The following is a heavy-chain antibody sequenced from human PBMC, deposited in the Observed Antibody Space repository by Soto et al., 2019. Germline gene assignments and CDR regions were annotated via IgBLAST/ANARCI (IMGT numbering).Heavy chain of an antibody. J-gene: IGHJ4*02. Sequence: SETLSLTCTVSGGSISDYFWSWIRQPPGKGLEWIGYVQFTGTTSYNPSLKSRATLSADASERQFSLRLTSVTAADTAVYYCERAAPGAAETGTVFHCWGQGMLLTVSS. CDR2: VQFTGTT. V-gene: IGHV4-59*01. CDR1: GGSISDYF. D-gene: IGHD6-19*01. CDR3: ERAAPGAAETGTVFHC.